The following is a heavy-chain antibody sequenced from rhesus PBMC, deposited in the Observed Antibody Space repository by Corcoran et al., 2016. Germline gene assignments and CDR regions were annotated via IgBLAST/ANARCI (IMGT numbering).Heavy chain of an antibody. CDR1: GGSISSSNW. J-gene: IGHJ4*01. CDR2: IYGSGGST. V-gene: IGHV4-93*01. Sequence: QVQLQEWGPAVVKPSETLSLTCAVSGGSISSSNWWRWICQSPGTGLEWIGGIYGSGGSTEYNPSLKSRVTISKDTSKNQFSLKLSSVTAADTAVYYCAQASTLDYWGQGVLVTVSS. CDR3: AQASTLDY. D-gene: IGHD2-15*01.